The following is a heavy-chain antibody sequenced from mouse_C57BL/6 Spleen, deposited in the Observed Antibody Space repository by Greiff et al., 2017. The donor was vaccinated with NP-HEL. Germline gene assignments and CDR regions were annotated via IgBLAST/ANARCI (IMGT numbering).Heavy chain of an antibody. CDR3: ARTYCGSRYFDY. Sequence: QVQLQQPGAELVKPGASVKMSCKASGYTFTSYWITWVKQRPGQGLEWIGDIYPGSGSTNYNAKFKSKATLTVDTSSSTAYMQLSSLTSEDSAVYYCARTYCGSRYFDYWGQGTTLTVSS. CDR2: IYPGSGST. D-gene: IGHD1-1*01. J-gene: IGHJ2*01. CDR1: GYTFTSYW. V-gene: IGHV1-55*01.